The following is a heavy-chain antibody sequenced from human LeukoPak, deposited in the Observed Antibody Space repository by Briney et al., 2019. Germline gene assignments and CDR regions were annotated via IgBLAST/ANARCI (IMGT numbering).Heavy chain of an antibody. CDR2: ISGSGGST. CDR3: AKTKLAAAGPYDAFDI. V-gene: IGHV3-23*01. J-gene: IGHJ3*02. CDR1: GFTFSSYS. Sequence: GGSLRLSCAASGFTFSSYSMNWVRQAPGKGLEWVSAISGSGGSTYYADSVKGRFTISRDNSKNTLYLQMNSLRAEDTAVYYCAKTKLAAAGPYDAFDIWGQGTMVTVSS. D-gene: IGHD6-13*01.